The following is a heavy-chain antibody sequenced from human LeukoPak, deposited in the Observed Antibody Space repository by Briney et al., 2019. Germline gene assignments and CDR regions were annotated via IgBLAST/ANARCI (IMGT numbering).Heavy chain of an antibody. V-gene: IGHV3-15*01. CDR1: EFTFSDAW. Sequence: PGGSLRLSCVVSEFTFSDAWMSWVRQAPGKGLEWVGRIKSKTDGGTTDYAALMKDRFTISRDDSKNTLYLQMNSLKTEDTAVYYCTTSASAYPYVPGYSYYGMDVWGKGTSVTVSS. J-gene: IGHJ6*04. D-gene: IGHD2-21*01. CDR2: IKSKTDGGTT. CDR3: TTSASAYPYVPGYSYYGMDV.